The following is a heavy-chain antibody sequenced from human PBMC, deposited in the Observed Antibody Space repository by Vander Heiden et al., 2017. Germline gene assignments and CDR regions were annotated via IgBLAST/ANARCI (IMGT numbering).Heavy chain of an antibody. CDR2: ISYDGSNK. CDR3: AKEGLDFWTGYPPTYGMDV. Sequence: QVQLVASGGGVVQPGRSLRLPCADSGSTFSSYAMHWVRQAPGKGLEWVAVISYDGSNKHYADSVKGRFTISRDNSKNTLSLQMNSLRAEDTAVYYCAKEGLDFWTGYPPTYGMDVWGQGTTVTVSS. J-gene: IGHJ6*02. V-gene: IGHV3-30*01. CDR1: GSTFSSYA. D-gene: IGHD3-3*01.